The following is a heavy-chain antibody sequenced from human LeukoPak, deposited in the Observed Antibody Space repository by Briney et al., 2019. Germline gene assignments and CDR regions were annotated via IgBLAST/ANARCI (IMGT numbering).Heavy chain of an antibody. D-gene: IGHD1/OR15-1a*01. CDR3: ARSIIATRSKFDY. J-gene: IGHJ4*02. CDR1: GGXISSYY. V-gene: IGHV4-59*08. Sequence: PSETLSLTCTVSGGXISSYYCSWIRQPPGKGLEWIGYIYYSESTNYNPSLKSRVTISVDTSKNQFSLKLSSVTAADTAVYYCARSIIATRSKFDYWGQGNLVTVSS. CDR2: IYYSEST.